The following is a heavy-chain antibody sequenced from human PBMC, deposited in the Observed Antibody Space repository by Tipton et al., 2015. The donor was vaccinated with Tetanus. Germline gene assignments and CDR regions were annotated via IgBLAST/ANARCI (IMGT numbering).Heavy chain of an antibody. CDR2: ISGDGDNT. Sequence: GSLRLSCAASGFTFSSYAMSWVRQAPGKGLEWVSTISGDGDNTYYADSVKGRFTISRDNSKTTLYLQMNSLRAEDTAVYYCTKWIYDLWTSYSVAFFDYWGQGTLVPVSS. CDR1: GFTFSSYA. D-gene: IGHD3-3*01. V-gene: IGHV3-23*01. CDR3: TKWIYDLWTSYSVAFFDY. J-gene: IGHJ4*02.